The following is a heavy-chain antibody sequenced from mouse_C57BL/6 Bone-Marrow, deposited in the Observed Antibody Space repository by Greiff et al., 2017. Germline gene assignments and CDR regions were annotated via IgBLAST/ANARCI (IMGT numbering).Heavy chain of an antibody. CDR1: GFTFSSYA. V-gene: IGHV5-9-1*02. Sequence: EVQLQESGEGLVKPGGSLKLSCAASGFTFSSYAMSWVRQTPEKRLEWVAYISSGGDYIYYADTVKGRFTISRDNARNTLYLQMRSLKSEDTAMYYCTRFYDYDRGFDYWGQGTTLTVSS. CDR3: TRFYDYDRGFDY. D-gene: IGHD2-4*01. J-gene: IGHJ2*01. CDR2: ISSGGDYI.